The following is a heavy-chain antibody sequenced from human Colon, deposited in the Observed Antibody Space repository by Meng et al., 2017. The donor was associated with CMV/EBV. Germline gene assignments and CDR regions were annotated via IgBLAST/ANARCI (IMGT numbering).Heavy chain of an antibody. CDR1: GFTFNSYT. V-gene: IGHV3-21*01. Sequence: GGSLRLSCAASGFTFNSYTMNWVRQPPGKGLEWVSFISSSSREIYYADSVKGRFTISRDNAKNSLYLQMNSLRAEDSAVYYCASTIVVEPAATTDYWGQGTLVTVSS. CDR3: ASTIVVEPAATTDY. CDR2: ISSSSREI. D-gene: IGHD2-2*01. J-gene: IGHJ4*02.